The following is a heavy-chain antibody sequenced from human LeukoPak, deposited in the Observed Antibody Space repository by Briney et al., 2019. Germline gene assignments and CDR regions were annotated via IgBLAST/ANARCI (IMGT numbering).Heavy chain of an antibody. CDR1: GFTFSSYA. Sequence: PGRSLRLSCAASGFTFSSYAMHWVRQAPGKGLEWVAVISYDGSNKYYADSVKGRFTISRDNSKNTLYLQMNSLRAEDTAVYYCARDGDGSSWYATNFDYWGQGTLVTVSS. V-gene: IGHV3-30-3*01. CDR2: ISYDGSNK. CDR3: ARDGDGSSWYATNFDY. D-gene: IGHD6-13*01. J-gene: IGHJ4*02.